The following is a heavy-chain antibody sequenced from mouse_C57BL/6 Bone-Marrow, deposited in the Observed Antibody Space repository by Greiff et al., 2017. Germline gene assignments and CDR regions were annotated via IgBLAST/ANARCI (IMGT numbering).Heavy chain of an antibody. Sequence: QVQLQQSGAELVRPGTSVKLSCKASGYTFTSYWMHWVKQRPGQGLEWIGVIDPSDSYTNYNPKFKGQATLTVDTSSSTAYMQLSSLTAEDAAVYYGARTGTRYAMDYWGQGTSVTVSS. J-gene: IGHJ4*01. CDR3: ARTGTRYAMDY. D-gene: IGHD3-3*01. CDR1: GYTFTSYW. V-gene: IGHV1-59*01. CDR2: IDPSDSYT.